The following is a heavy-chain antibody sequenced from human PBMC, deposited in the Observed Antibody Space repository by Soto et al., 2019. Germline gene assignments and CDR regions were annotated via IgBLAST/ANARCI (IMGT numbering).Heavy chain of an antibody. CDR1: GGSISSGDYY. J-gene: IGHJ4*02. Sequence: ASETLSLTCSVSGGSISSGDYYWSWIRQHPGKGLEWIGYIYYSGRTYYNPSLQSRLTISLDTSKNQFSLKLSSVTAADTAVYYCARTYYSDSSGYSDYWGQGTLVPVSS. CDR3: ARTYYSDSSGYSDY. V-gene: IGHV4-31*03. CDR2: IYYSGRT. D-gene: IGHD3-22*01.